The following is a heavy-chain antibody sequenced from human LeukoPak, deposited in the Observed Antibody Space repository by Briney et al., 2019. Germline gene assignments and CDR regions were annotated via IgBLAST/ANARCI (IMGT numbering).Heavy chain of an antibody. CDR1: GFTFSSYG. V-gene: IGHV3-30*18. CDR2: ISYDGSNK. CDR3: AKDQRRRDGYNLDC. J-gene: IGHJ4*02. Sequence: GRSLRLSCAASGFTFSSYGMPWVRQAPGKGLEWVAVISYDGSNKYYADSVKGRFTISRDNSKNTLYLQMNSLRAEDTAVYYCAKDQRRRDGYNLDCWGQGTLVTVTS. D-gene: IGHD5-24*01.